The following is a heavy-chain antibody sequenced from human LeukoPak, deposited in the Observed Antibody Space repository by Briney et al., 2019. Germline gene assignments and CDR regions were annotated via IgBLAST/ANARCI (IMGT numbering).Heavy chain of an antibody. CDR3: ARGKLDSYDSSDFFGPLGC. CDR1: GFSVSHNY. Sequence: PGGSLRLSCAASGFSVSHNYLTWVRQGPGKGLEWVSVVYSNGHTLYADSVKGRFTISRDNSDNKVYLQMNSLRPEDTAMYFCARGKLDSYDSSDFFGPLGCWGQGTLVTVSS. CDR2: VYSNGHT. J-gene: IGHJ4*02. V-gene: IGHV3-53*01. D-gene: IGHD3-22*01.